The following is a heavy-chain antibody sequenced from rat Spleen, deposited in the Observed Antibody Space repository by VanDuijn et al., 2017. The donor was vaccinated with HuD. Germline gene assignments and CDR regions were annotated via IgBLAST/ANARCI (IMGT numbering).Heavy chain of an antibody. V-gene: IGHV5S13*01. D-gene: IGHD4-1*01. CDR1: GFTFSDHG. CDR2: ISTVGGNT. CDR3: AKDRGLGFDY. Sequence: EVQLVESGGGLVQPGRSLKLSCAASGFTFSDHGMAWVRQAPTKGLEWVASISTVGGNTYYRDSVKGRFTISRDNAKNTLYLQMDSLRSEDTATYYCAKDRGLGFDYWGQGVMVTVSS. J-gene: IGHJ2*01.